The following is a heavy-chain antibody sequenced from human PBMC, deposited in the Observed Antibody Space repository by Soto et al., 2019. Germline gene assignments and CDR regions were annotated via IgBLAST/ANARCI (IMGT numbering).Heavy chain of an antibody. V-gene: IGHV3-21*01. CDR1: GFVFSDFQ. CDR2: ITGTSAFT. CDR3: ASDNLAFQGAFDL. Sequence: GGSLRLSCAASGFVFSDFQFNWVRQAPGGGLEWLSSITGTSAFTEYAESIEGRFTISRDNPNKLLFLHMDNLRPEDTAVYYCASDNLAFQGAFDLWGKGTLVTVPS. D-gene: IGHD3-16*01. J-gene: IGHJ4*02.